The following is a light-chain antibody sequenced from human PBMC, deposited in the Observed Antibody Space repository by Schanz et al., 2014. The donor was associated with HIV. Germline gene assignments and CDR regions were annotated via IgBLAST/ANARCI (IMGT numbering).Light chain of an antibody. CDR3: QQYNTWPRT. J-gene: IGKJ1*01. CDR2: GAF. V-gene: IGKV3-15*01. Sequence: ETVLTQSPATLSVSPGERATLSCRASQSISSNLAWYQQRPGQAPRLLMYGAFTRATGVPARFSGSGSGTEFTLTISSLQSEDFAVYYCQQYNTWPRTFGQGTKVELK. CDR1: QSISSN.